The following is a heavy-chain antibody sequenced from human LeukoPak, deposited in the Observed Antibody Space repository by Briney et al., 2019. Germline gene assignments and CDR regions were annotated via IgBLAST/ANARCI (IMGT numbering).Heavy chain of an antibody. V-gene: IGHV3-7*01. CDR3: ARLGARQMLEY. J-gene: IGHJ4*02. Sequence: GVSLRLSCAASEFTFNSYWTSWVRQAPGKGLEWVANIKQDGGQIYYLDSVKGRFTVSRDNAKNSLYLQMNSLRAEDTAVYYCARLGARQMLEYWGQGTLVTVSS. CDR2: IKQDGGQI. CDR1: EFTFNSYW. D-gene: IGHD4-17*01.